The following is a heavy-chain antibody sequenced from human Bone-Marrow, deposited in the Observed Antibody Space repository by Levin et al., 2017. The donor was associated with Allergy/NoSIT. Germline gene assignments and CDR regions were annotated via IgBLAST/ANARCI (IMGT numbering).Heavy chain of an antibody. V-gene: IGHV4-31*03. J-gene: IGHJ4*02. D-gene: IGHD3-10*01. CDR1: GASVNSDGSY. Sequence: PSETLSLSCTVSGASVNSDGSYWTWIRQFPGKGLEWIGYISYSGSPYNNPSLRSRITISLDTSQNQFSLKMQSVTAADTAVYFCARDGGFGELLIFDYWGQGIVVTVSS. CDR2: ISYSGSP. CDR3: ARDGGFGELLIFDY.